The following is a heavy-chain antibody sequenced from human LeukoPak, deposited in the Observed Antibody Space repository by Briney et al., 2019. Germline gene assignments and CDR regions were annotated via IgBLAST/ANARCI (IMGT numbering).Heavy chain of an antibody. D-gene: IGHD2-2*01. J-gene: IGHJ4*02. Sequence: EASVKVSCKASGYTFTDDYMHWVRQAPGQGFEWMGWINPNDGDTNYAQKFQGRVTMTRDTSISTAHMEVSRLRSGDTAVYYCARANFLYCSSSTCLFDYWGQGTLVTVSS. CDR3: ARANFLYCSSSTCLFDY. CDR2: INPNDGDT. CDR1: GYTFTDDY. V-gene: IGHV1-2*02.